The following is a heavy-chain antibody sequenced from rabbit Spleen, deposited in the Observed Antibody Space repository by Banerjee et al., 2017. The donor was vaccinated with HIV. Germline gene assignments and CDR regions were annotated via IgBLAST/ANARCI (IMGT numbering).Heavy chain of an antibody. Sequence: HLKESGGGLVQPGGSLKLSCTASGFTLSSYYMNWVRQAPGKGLEWIGYIDPVFGITYYANWVNGRFSISRENAQNTVFLQMTSLTAADTATYFCARDGAGGSYFALWGPGTLVNVS. CDR2: IDPVFGIT. D-gene: IGHD8-1*01. V-gene: IGHV1S7*01. J-gene: IGHJ4*01. CDR3: ARDGAGGSYFAL. CDR1: GFTLSSYY.